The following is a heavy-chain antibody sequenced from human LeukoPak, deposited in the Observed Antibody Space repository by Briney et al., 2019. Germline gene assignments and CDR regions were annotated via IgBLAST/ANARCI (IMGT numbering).Heavy chain of an antibody. Sequence: SVKVSCKASGGTFSSYAISWVRQAPGQGLEWMGGIIPIFGTANYAQKFQGRVTITTDESTSTAYMELSSLRSEDTAVYYCARDWGGYYYDAFDIWCQGTMVTVSS. CDR3: ARDWGGYYYDAFDI. J-gene: IGHJ3*02. CDR1: GGTFSSYA. CDR2: IIPIFGTA. D-gene: IGHD3-22*01. V-gene: IGHV1-69*05.